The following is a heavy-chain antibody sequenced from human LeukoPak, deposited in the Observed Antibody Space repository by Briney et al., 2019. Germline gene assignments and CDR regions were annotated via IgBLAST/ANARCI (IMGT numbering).Heavy chain of an antibody. CDR2: ITDSGGDT. V-gene: IGHV3-23*01. Sequence: GGSLRLSCTASGFSFGDYAMSWVRQAPGTGLEWFSAITDSGGDTYYSDSVKGRFIISRDNSKNSLYLHMNSLRAEDTAVYHCAKGSSASRPYYFDYWGQGTLVTVSS. D-gene: IGHD2-2*01. CDR1: GFSFGDYA. CDR3: AKGSSASRPYYFDY. J-gene: IGHJ4*02.